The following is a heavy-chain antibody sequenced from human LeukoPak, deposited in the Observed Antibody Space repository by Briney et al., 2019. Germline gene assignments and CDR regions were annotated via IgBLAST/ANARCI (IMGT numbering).Heavy chain of an antibody. J-gene: IGHJ4*02. Sequence: PGGSLRLSCAGSGFTFNSYEMNWVRQAPGKGLEWVGFIKSKTYGATTDYAASVKGRFSISRDDSKSIAYLQMNSLKTEDTAVYYCGRHIVGPTTFFDYWGQGALVTVSS. V-gene: IGHV3-49*04. D-gene: IGHD1-26*01. CDR1: GFTFNSYE. CDR3: GRHIVGPTTFFDY. CDR2: IKSKTYGATT.